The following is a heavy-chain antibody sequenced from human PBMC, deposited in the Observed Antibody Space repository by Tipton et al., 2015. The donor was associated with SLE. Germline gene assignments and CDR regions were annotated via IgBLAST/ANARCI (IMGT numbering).Heavy chain of an antibody. J-gene: IGHJ4*02. V-gene: IGHV3-53*05. Sequence: LSLTCNVSGGSISGYYWIWIRQPPGKGLEWVSIIYSGGSTYYADSVKGRFTVSRGTSKNTLYLQMSSLRPEDTAVYYCAKNAGKHCGGDCSPFDYWGQGTLVTVSS. D-gene: IGHD2-21*01. CDR2: IYSGGST. CDR3: AKNAGKHCGGDCSPFDY. CDR1: GGSISGYY.